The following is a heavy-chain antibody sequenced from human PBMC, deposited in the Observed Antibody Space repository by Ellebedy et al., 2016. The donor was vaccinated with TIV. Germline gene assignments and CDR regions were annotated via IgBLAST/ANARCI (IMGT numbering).Heavy chain of an antibody. CDR1: GFTFSSYT. CDR2: ISSSSSTI. D-gene: IGHD5-24*01. Sequence: GGSLRLSCAASGFTFSSYTLNWVRQAPGKGLEWVSYISSSSSTIYYADSVKGRFTISRDNAKNSLYLQMNSLRAEDTAVYYCARSEDGYNTYTVWGQGTLVTVSS. V-gene: IGHV3-48*04. J-gene: IGHJ4*02. CDR3: ARSEDGYNTYTV.